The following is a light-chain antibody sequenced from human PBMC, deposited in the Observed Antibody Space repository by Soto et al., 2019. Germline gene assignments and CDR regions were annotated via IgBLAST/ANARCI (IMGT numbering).Light chain of an antibody. J-gene: IGKJ1*01. CDR1: QSVPKNY. Sequence: EIVLTQSPGTLSLSPGERATLSCRASQSVPKNYLAWYQQDPGQPPRLLVYDVSLRATGIPDRFSGGGSGTDLTLTISRLEPEDFAVYYCHQYDNYPQTFGQGTKREIK. CDR2: DVS. V-gene: IGKV3-20*01. CDR3: HQYDNYPQT.